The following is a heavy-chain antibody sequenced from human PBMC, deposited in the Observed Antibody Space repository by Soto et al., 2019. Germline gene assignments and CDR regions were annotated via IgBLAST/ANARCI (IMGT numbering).Heavy chain of an antibody. Sequence: PVGSLRLSCAASGFTFSSYSMNWVRQAPGKGLEWVSSISSSSSYIYYADSVKGRFTISRDNAKNSLYLQMNSLRAEDTAVYYCAIGYSPIVKSPGMDVWGQGNTVTVS. V-gene: IGHV3-21*01. CDR3: AIGYSPIVKSPGMDV. CDR2: ISSSSSYI. J-gene: IGHJ6*02. CDR1: GFTFSSYS. D-gene: IGHD3-16*02.